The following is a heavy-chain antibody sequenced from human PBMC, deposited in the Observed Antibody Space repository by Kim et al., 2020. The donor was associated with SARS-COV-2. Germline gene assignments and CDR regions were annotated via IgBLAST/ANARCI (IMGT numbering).Heavy chain of an antibody. J-gene: IGHJ3*02. D-gene: IGHD6-13*01. Sequence: SPSLKSRLTINKDTSKNQVVLTMTNMDPVDTATYYCAHRHSSSWYAFDIWGQGTMVTVSS. CDR3: AHRHSSSWYAFDI. V-gene: IGHV2-5*01.